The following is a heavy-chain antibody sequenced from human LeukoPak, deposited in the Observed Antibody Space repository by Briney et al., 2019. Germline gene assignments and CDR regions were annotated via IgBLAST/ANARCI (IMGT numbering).Heavy chain of an antibody. CDR3: ARGEGARDGYNYEGPFYFDY. CDR2: INHSGST. J-gene: IGHJ4*02. CDR1: TDSISSGNYY. V-gene: IGHV4-39*07. D-gene: IGHD5-24*01. Sequence: SETLSLTCTVSTDSISSGNYYWGWVRQSPGQGLEWIGKINHSGSTNYSPSLKSRVTISIDTSKNQFSLKLNSMTAADTAVYYCARGEGARDGYNYEGPFYFDYWGQGTLVTVSS.